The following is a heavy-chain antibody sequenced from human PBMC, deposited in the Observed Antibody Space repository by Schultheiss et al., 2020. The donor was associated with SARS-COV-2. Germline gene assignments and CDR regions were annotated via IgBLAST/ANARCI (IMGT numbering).Heavy chain of an antibody. CDR1: GFTFSSYA. CDR2: ISSSSSTI. J-gene: IGHJ4*02. V-gene: IGHV3-48*04. CDR3: ATFTVTTYDY. Sequence: GGSLRLSCAASGFTFSSYAMHWVRQAPGKGLEWVSYISSSSSTIYYADSVKGRFTISRDNAKNSLYLQMNSLRAEDTAVYYCATFTVTTYDYWGQGTLVTVSS. D-gene: IGHD4-11*01.